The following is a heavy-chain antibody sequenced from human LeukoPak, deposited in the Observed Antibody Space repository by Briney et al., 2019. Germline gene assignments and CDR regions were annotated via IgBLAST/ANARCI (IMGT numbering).Heavy chain of an antibody. J-gene: IGHJ4*02. CDR1: GYTFTGYY. Sequence: ASVKVSCKASGYTFTGYYMHWVRQAPGQGLEWMGWINPNSGGTNYAQKFQGRVTMTRDTSISTAYMELSRLRSDDTAVYHCARDIVVVPAAIGYDYWGQGTLVTVSS. V-gene: IGHV1-2*02. CDR2: INPNSGGT. D-gene: IGHD2-2*02. CDR3: ARDIVVVPAAIGYDY.